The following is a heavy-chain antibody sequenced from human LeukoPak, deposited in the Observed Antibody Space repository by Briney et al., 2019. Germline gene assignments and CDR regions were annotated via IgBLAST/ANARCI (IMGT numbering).Heavy chain of an antibody. CDR2: ISSSSSYI. J-gene: IGHJ6*03. V-gene: IGHV3-21*01. D-gene: IGHD2-2*01. CDR3: SSTPYYYYMDV. Sequence: GGSLRLSCTASGFTFGDYAMSWVRQAPGKGLEWVSSISSSSSYIYYADSVKGRFTISRDSAKNSLYLQMNSLRAEDTAVYYCSSTPYYYYMDVWGKGTTVTVSS. CDR1: GFTFGDYA.